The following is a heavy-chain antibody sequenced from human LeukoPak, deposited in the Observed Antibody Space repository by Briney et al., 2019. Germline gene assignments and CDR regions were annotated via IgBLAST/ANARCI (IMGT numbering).Heavy chain of an antibody. D-gene: IGHD5-18*01. Sequence: PGGSLRLSCAASGFTFSSYAMHWVRQAPGKGLEWVAVISYDGSNKYYADSVKGRFTISRDNSKNTLYLQMNSLRAEDTAVYYCARDFSPLPYSYGYLPDYWGQGTLVTVSS. J-gene: IGHJ4*02. CDR3: ARDFSPLPYSYGYLPDY. CDR1: GFTFSSYA. V-gene: IGHV3-30-3*01. CDR2: ISYDGSNK.